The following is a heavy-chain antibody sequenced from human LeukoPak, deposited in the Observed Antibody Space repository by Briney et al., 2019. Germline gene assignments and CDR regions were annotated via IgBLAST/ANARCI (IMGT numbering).Heavy chain of an antibody. Sequence: PSETLSLTCTVSGGSISSSSYYWSWIRQPPGKGLEWIGYIYYSGSTNYNPSLKSRVTISVDTSENQLSLKLRSVTAADTAVYYCARAHSSSWYMDYWGQGTLVTVSS. CDR2: IYYSGST. V-gene: IGHV4-61*01. CDR1: GGSISSSSYY. CDR3: ARAHSSSWYMDY. D-gene: IGHD6-13*01. J-gene: IGHJ4*02.